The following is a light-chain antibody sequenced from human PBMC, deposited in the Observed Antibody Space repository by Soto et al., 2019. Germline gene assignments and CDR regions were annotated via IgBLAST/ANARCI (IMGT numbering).Light chain of an antibody. V-gene: IGKV3D-11*01. CDR2: LAS. CDR3: HQRNK. Sequence: EIVLTQAPPTLSSFPGDRVTLSCRASQAVNTRLAWYQHKPGQSPRLLIYLASNRAAGVPARFSGSGSGTDFTLTISSLEPEDFAVYFCHQRNKFGQGTRLEIK. CDR1: QAVNTR. J-gene: IGKJ5*01.